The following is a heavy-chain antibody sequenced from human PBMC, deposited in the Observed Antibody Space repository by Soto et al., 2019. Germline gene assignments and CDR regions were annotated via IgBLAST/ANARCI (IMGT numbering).Heavy chain of an antibody. V-gene: IGHV3-74*01. CDR3: ARAGSSWDFDY. CDR2: INSDGSST. CDR1: GFTFSSYW. D-gene: IGHD6-13*01. J-gene: IGHJ4*02. Sequence: GGSLRLSCAASGFTFSSYWMHWVRQAPGKGLVWVSRINSDGSSTSYADSVKGRFTISRDNAKNTLYLQMNSLRAEDTAVYYCARAGSSWDFDYWGQGTLVTVSS.